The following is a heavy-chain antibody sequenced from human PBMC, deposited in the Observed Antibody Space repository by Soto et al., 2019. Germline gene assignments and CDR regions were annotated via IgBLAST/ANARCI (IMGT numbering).Heavy chain of an antibody. CDR2: IYPGDSDT. CDR1: GYSFTSYW. Sequence: GESLKISCKGSGYSFTSYWIGWVRQMPGKGLEWMGIIYPGDSDTRYSPSFQGQVTISADKSISTAYLQWSSLKASDTAMYYCARLGDGIWVRGDYYYYGMDGWGQGTTVTVSS. V-gene: IGHV5-51*01. J-gene: IGHJ6*02. CDR3: ARLGDGIWVRGDYYYYGMDG. D-gene: IGHD3-10*01.